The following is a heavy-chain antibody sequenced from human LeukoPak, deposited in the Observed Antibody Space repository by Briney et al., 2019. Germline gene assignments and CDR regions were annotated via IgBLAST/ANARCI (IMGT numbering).Heavy chain of an antibody. CDR1: GGSISSSSYY. CDR2: IYYSGST. CDR3: AGHFRTSYDSSGYFYDYFDY. V-gene: IGHV4-39*01. D-gene: IGHD3-22*01. J-gene: IGHJ4*02. Sequence: PSETLSLTCTVSGGSISSSSYYWGWIRQPPGKGLEWIGSIYYSGSTYYNPSLKSRVTISVDTSKNQFSLKLSSVTAADTAVYYCAGHFRTSYDSSGYFYDYFDYWGQGTLVSVSS.